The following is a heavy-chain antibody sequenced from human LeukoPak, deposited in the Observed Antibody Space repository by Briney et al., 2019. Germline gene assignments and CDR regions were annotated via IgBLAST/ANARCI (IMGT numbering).Heavy chain of an antibody. CDR2: ISGSGGST. J-gene: IGHJ6*03. CDR1: GFTFSSYA. D-gene: IGHD5-24*01. CDR3: ARVKGETAATISNYFYYMDV. Sequence: GGSLRLSCAASGFTFSSYAMSWVRQAPGKGLEWVSAISGSGGSTYYADSVKGRFTISRDNSKNTLYLQMNSLRVEDTAVYYCARVKGETAATISNYFYYMDVWGKGTTVTVSS. V-gene: IGHV3-23*01.